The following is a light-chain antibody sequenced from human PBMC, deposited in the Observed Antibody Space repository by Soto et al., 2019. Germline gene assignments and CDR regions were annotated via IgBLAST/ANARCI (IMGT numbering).Light chain of an antibody. Sequence: EIVLTQSPATLSLSPGERATLSCRASQSVSSYLAWYQQKPGRAPRLLIFDASNRATGIPARFSGSGSGTVFTLTISILDPDVFADYYCQQSGNWPTFGGGTKVEIK. V-gene: IGKV3-11*01. J-gene: IGKJ4*01. CDR2: DAS. CDR3: QQSGNWPT. CDR1: QSVSSY.